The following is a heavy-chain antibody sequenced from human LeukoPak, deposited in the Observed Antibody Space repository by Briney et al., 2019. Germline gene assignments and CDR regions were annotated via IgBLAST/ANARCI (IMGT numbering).Heavy chain of an antibody. V-gene: IGHV3-21*01. CDR1: GFTFSYYS. CDR2: ISSSSSLI. J-gene: IGHJ6*03. D-gene: IGHD6-13*01. Sequence: TGGSLRLSCAASGFTFSYYSMNWVRRAPGRGLEWVSCISSSSSLIFYSDSVRGRFTISRDNAKNLLYLHMNSLRVEYTAVYYCAKVDRGDYSSSPVPYYNYYMNVWGTGTTVTVSS. CDR3: AKVDRGDYSSSPVPYYNYYMNV.